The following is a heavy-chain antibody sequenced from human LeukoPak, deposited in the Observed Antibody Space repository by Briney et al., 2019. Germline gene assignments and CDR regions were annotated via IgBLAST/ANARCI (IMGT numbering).Heavy chain of an antibody. Sequence: GGSLRLSCAASGFTVSSSYMSSVRQAPGKGLEWVSIIYSGGSTYYADSVKGRFTISRDNSKNTLNLQMNSLRAEDTAVYYCARDFGNYFDYWGQGTLVTVSS. CDR2: IYSGGST. D-gene: IGHD1-14*01. CDR3: ARDFGNYFDY. J-gene: IGHJ4*02. CDR1: GFTVSSSY. V-gene: IGHV3-66*01.